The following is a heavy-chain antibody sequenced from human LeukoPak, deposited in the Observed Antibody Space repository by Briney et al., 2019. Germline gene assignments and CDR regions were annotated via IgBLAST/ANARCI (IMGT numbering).Heavy chain of an antibody. V-gene: IGHV3-7*04. CDR2: IMEDVSDT. CDR1: GFTFSNYS. J-gene: IGHJ5*02. D-gene: IGHD1-26*01. CDR3: ARDKYRGFCS. Sequence: GGSLRVSCAASGFTFSNYSMSWVRQAPGQGLEWVANIMEDVSDTNYVDSVKGRFTISTDNAKNSPYMELNSLRAEDTAVYYCARDKYRGFCSWGQGTQVTVSS.